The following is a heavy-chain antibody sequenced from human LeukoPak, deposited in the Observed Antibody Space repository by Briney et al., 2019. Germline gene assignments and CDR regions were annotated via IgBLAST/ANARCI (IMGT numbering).Heavy chain of an antibody. D-gene: IGHD6-13*01. J-gene: IGHJ5*02. Sequence: SETLSLTCTVSGSSISSANYYWAWIRQPPGKGLEWIGDVYYSGSTYYNPSLKSRVTISVDTSKNQFSLKLSSVTAADTAVYYCAREEEGSSWYRRYNWFDPWGQGTLVTVSS. CDR3: AREEEGSSWYRRYNWFDP. CDR2: VYYSGST. CDR1: GSSISSANYY. V-gene: IGHV4-39*07.